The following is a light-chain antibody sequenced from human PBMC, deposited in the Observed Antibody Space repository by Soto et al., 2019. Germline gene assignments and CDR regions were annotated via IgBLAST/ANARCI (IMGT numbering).Light chain of an antibody. CDR2: GAS. Sequence: IVLTQSPGTLSLSPGERATLSCRASQNIGSRLAWYQQNPGQAPRLLISGASSRATGIPDRFSGSGSGTDFTLTISRVESDDFAVYYCQQYGSSFWTFGQGTKVEIK. CDR1: QNIGSR. CDR3: QQYGSSFWT. V-gene: IGKV3-20*01. J-gene: IGKJ1*01.